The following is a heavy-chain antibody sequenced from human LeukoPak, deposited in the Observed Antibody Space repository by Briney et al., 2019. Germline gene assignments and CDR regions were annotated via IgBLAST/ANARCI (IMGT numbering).Heavy chain of an antibody. V-gene: IGHV3-74*01. CDR1: GFTFSDYW. Sequence: GGSLTLSCAASGFTFSDYWMHWVRQAPGKGLVWVSRIKNDGSSTSYADSVKGRFTISRDNAKNTLYLQMNSLRAEDTAVYYCARTSAARYAFDIWGQGTMVTVSS. J-gene: IGHJ3*02. D-gene: IGHD6-6*01. CDR3: ARTSAARYAFDI. CDR2: IKNDGSST.